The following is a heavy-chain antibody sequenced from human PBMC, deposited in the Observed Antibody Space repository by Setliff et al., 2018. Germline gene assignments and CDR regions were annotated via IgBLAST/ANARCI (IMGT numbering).Heavy chain of an antibody. J-gene: IGHJ6*02. CDR3: ARDGVMYGMDV. D-gene: IGHD2-8*01. CDR2: THTDGMTI. V-gene: IGHV3-48*03. CDR1: GFTFKTYE. Sequence: PGGSLRLSCEASGFTFKTYEMIWVRQAPGKGLERVSKTHTDGMTIYYADSVRGRLTISRDNAKNSLYLQMNSLRAEDTAVYYCARDGVMYGMDVWGQGTTVTVSS.